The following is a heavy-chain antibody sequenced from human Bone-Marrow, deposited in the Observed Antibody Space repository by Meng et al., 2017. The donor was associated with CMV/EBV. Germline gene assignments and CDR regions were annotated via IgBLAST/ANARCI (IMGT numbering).Heavy chain of an antibody. CDR3: ARLGAAYYYDSSGYYSYFDY. CDR2: IYPGDSDT. D-gene: IGHD3-22*01. Sequence: KVSCKASGYTFTDYGISWVRQAPGQGLEWMGIIYPGDSDTRYSPSFQGQVTISADKSISTAYLQWSSLKASDTAMYYCARLGAAYYYDSSGYYSYFDYWGQGTLVTVSS. CDR1: GYTFTDYG. J-gene: IGHJ4*02. V-gene: IGHV5-51*01.